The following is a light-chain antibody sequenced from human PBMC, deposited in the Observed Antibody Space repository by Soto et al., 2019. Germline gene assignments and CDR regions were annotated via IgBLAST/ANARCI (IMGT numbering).Light chain of an antibody. J-gene: IGKJ1*01. CDR3: QYYGSYPWT. CDR1: QSVSSNY. Sequence: EIVLTQSPGTLSLSPGERVTLSCRASQSVSSNYLSWYQQKPSQAPRLLIYSAFSWATGIPDRFSGSGSGTEFTLTISRLEPEDFAVYYCQYYGSYPWTFGQGTKVEIK. CDR2: SAF. V-gene: IGKV3-20*01.